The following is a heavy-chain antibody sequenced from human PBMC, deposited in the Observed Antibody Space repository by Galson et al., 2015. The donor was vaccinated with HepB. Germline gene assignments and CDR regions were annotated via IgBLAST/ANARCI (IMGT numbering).Heavy chain of an antibody. D-gene: IGHD1-26*01. CDR3: ARAGTYSGSYYEDY. J-gene: IGHJ4*02. Sequence: LSLTCAVYGGSFSGYYWSWIRQPPGKGLEWIGEINHSGSTNYNPSLKSRVTISVDTSKNQFSLKLSSVTAADTAVYYCARAGTYSGSYYEDYWGQGTLVTVSS. V-gene: IGHV4-34*01. CDR1: GGSFSGYY. CDR2: INHSGST.